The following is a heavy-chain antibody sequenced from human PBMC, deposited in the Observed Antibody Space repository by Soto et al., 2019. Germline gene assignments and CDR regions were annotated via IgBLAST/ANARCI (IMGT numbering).Heavy chain of an antibody. V-gene: IGHV4-34*01. CDR3: AREGGYYSYYLDY. CDR1: GGSFSGYY. D-gene: IGHD3-3*01. Sequence: SETLSLTCAVYGGSFSGYYWSWIRQPPGKGLEWIGEINHSGSTNYNPSLKSRVTISVDTSKNQFSLKLSSVTAADTAVYYCAREGGYYSYYLDYWGQGTLVTVSS. J-gene: IGHJ4*02. CDR2: INHSGST.